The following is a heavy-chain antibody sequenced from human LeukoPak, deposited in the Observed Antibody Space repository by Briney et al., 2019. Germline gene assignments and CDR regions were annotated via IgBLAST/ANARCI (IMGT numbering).Heavy chain of an antibody. CDR1: GFTLSRNE. Sequence: GGSLRLSCAASGFTLSRNEMNWVRQAPGKGLEWVSYISSSGSAIHYADSVRGRFTISRDNAKNSLYLQMSRLRAEDTAVYYCAREKLSFFDSSGYFDYWGQGTLVTVSS. CDR3: AREKLSFFDSSGYFDY. D-gene: IGHD3-22*01. J-gene: IGHJ4*02. V-gene: IGHV3-48*03. CDR2: ISSSGSAI.